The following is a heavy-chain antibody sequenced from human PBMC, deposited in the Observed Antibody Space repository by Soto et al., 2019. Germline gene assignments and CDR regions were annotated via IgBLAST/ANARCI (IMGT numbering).Heavy chain of an antibody. J-gene: IGHJ4*02. Sequence: QVQLVESGGGVVQPGRSLRLSCAASGFTFSSYGMHWVRQAPGKGLEWVAVISYDGSNKYYADSVKGRFTISRDNSKNTLYLQMNSLRAEDTAVYYCAKDQDGGFFDYWGQGTLVTVSS. CDR3: AKDQDGGFFDY. CDR2: ISYDGSNK. D-gene: IGHD4-17*01. CDR1: GFTFSSYG. V-gene: IGHV3-30*18.